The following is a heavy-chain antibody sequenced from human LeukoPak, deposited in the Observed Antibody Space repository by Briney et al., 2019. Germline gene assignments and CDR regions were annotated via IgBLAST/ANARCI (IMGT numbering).Heavy chain of an antibody. Sequence: VASVKVSCKAFGYTFINFGITWVRQAPGQGLEWMGWINPYNGNTQYAQRLQGRVSMTTDTSTSTAYMELRSLTSDDLAVYYCARSYETGGYYYWYFDLWGRGTLVTVSS. D-gene: IGHD3-22*01. CDR3: ARSYETGGYYYWYFDL. CDR2: INPYNGNT. V-gene: IGHV1-18*03. J-gene: IGHJ2*01. CDR1: GYTFINFG.